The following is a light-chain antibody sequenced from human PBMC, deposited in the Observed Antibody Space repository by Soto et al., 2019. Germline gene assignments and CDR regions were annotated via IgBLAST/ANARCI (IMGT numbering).Light chain of an antibody. J-gene: IGKJ2*01. CDR2: GAS. CDR1: ESVSSNY. V-gene: IGKV3-20*01. Sequence: EIVLTQSPGTLSLSPGERATLSCRASESVSSNYLAWYQQKPGQAPTLLIYGASSRATGIPDRFSGSGSGTDFTLTITRLESEDCAVYYCQQYGSRPRTFGQGTKLEIK. CDR3: QQYGSRPRT.